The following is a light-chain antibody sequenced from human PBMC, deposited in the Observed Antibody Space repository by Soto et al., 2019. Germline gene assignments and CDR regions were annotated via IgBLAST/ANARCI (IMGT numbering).Light chain of an antibody. V-gene: IGLV1-40*01. CDR3: QSYDSTLSGSL. J-gene: IGLJ2*01. CDR2: GNA. Sequence: QSVLTQPPSVSGAPGQRVTISCTGGSSNIGAGFDVHWYQHLPGTAPKLLIYGNANRPSGVPDRFSGSKSATSASLAITGLQAEDEADYYCQSYDSTLSGSLFGGGTKVTVL. CDR1: SSNIGAGFD.